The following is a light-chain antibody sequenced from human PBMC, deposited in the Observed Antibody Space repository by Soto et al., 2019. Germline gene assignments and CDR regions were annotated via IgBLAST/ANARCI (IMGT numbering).Light chain of an antibody. V-gene: IGKV1-5*03. CDR1: ETISSW. CDR3: QPYDNLPLT. J-gene: IGKJ4*01. CDR2: KAS. Sequence: QMTRSPSTLSGSVGVRVTSTCRASETISSWLAWYQQKPGKAPKLLIYKASTLKSGVPSRFSGSRSGAEFTLTINSLQSEDVAVYYCQPYDNLPLTFGGGTKLDIK.